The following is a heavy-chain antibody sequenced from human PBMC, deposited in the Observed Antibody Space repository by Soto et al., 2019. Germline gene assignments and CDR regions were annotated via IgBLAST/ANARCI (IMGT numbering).Heavy chain of an antibody. D-gene: IGHD5-12*01. CDR2: ISADNSKT. Sequence: ASVKVSCKASGYTFTSYGISWVRPALGQGLERMGWISADNSKTNYAQKLQGRVTMTTDTSPSTAYKEMRSLRSDNTAVYYSEIVRGGYSGYDVLDYFDYWGQGTLVT. CDR1: GYTFTSYG. V-gene: IGHV1-18*01. CDR3: EIVRGGYSGYDVLDYFDY. J-gene: IGHJ4*02.